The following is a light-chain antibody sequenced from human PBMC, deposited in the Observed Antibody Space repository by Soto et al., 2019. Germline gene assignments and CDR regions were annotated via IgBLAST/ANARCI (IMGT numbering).Light chain of an antibody. V-gene: IGKV3D-20*02. CDR3: LQRSGWPIT. CDR2: DAS. Sequence: EIVLTQSPGTLSLSPGERATLSCRASQTVSSNYLAWYQQKPGQVPRLLIYDASSRATGIPARFSGSGYGTDFTLTISYLEPEDFAVYYCLQRSGWPITFGQGTRLETK. J-gene: IGKJ5*01. CDR1: QTVSSNY.